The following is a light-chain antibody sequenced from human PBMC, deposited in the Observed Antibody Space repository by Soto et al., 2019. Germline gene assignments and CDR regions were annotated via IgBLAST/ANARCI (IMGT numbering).Light chain of an antibody. CDR3: QQYNNWPLT. CDR1: QSVSSN. J-gene: IGKJ5*01. V-gene: IGKV3-15*01. CDR2: GAS. Sequence: VLTQSPATLSLSPGERATLSCRASQSVSSNLAWYQQKPGQAPRLLIYGASTGATGVPARFSGSGSGTEFTLTISSLQSEDFAVYYCQQYNNWPLTFGQGTRLEIK.